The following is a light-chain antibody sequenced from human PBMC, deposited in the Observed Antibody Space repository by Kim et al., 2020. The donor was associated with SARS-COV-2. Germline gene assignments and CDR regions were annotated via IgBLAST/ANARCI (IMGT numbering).Light chain of an antibody. CDR2: GAS. CDR3: QQRSNWMFS. V-gene: IGKV3-11*01. J-gene: IGKJ2*01. CDR1: QSVSSQ. Sequence: SLSPGERATLSCRASQSVSSQLAWYQQKPGQAPRLLIYGASNRATGIPARFTGSGSGTDFTLAISSLESEDFAVYYCQQRSNWMFSFGQGTKLGI.